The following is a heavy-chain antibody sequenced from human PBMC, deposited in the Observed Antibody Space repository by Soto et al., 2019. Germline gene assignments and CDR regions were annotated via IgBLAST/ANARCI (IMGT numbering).Heavy chain of an antibody. Sequence: ASVKVSCKASGYTFTSYYMNWVRQAPVQGLELLVIMNPSVCYTTYSQRFLGRFTIAIYTSTITVHIELGSLTSEDTGVYYCARGGGIGVVTAPYDHWGQGTLVTVSS. J-gene: IGHJ4*02. D-gene: IGHD2-21*02. V-gene: IGHV1-46*03. CDR1: GYTFTSYY. CDR2: MNPSVCYT. CDR3: ARGGGIGVVTAPYDH.